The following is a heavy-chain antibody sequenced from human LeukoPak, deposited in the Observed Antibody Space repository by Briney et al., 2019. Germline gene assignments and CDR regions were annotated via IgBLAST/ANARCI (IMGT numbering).Heavy chain of an antibody. CDR3: AREGREEPQRDY. CDR1: GYTFTSYY. Sequence: ASVKVSCKASGYTFTSYYMHWVRQAPGQGLEWMGWISAYNGNTNYAQKLQGRVTMTTDTSTSTAYMELRSLRSDDTAVYYCAREGREEPQRDYWGQGTLVTVSS. D-gene: IGHD1-26*01. V-gene: IGHV1-18*04. J-gene: IGHJ4*02. CDR2: ISAYNGNT.